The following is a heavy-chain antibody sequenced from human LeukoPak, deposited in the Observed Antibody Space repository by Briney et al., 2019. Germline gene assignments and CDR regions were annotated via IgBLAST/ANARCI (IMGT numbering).Heavy chain of an antibody. J-gene: IGHJ5*02. V-gene: IGHV4-39*01. CDR2: VYYSGST. CDR3: ARASFNVVFGNWFDP. CDR1: GFTFSSYW. Sequence: GSLRLSCAASGFTFSSYWMSWVRQAPGKGLEWIGNVYYSGSTFYNPSLKSRVTISVDTSKNQFSLKLRSVTAADTAIYYCARASFNVVFGNWFDPWGQGTLVTVSS. D-gene: IGHD3-10*01.